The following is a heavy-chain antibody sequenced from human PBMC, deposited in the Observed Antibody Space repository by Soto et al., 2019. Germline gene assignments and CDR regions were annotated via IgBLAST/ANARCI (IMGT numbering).Heavy chain of an antibody. CDR3: ARDYYKYYDSSGYYRSPAY. Sequence: GGSLRLSCAASGFTFSSYAMSWVRQAPGKGLEWVALISYDGSDKDYADSVKGRFTISRDNSRNTLFLQMNSLRAEDTAVYYCARDYYKYYDSSGYYRSPAYWGQGTLVTVSS. J-gene: IGHJ4*02. CDR1: GFTFSSYA. D-gene: IGHD3-22*01. CDR2: ISYDGSDK. V-gene: IGHV3-30-3*01.